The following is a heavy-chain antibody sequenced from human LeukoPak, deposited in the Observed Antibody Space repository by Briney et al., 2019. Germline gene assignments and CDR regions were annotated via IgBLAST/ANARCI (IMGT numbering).Heavy chain of an antibody. J-gene: IGHJ4*02. CDR3: ARSYSSSSFDY. CDR1: GGSFSGYY. Sequence: SETLSLTCAVYGGSFSGYYWSWIHQPPGKGLEWIGEINHSGSTNYNPSLKSRVTISVDTSKNQFSLKLSSVTAADTAVYYCARSYSSSSFDYWGQGTLVTVSS. CDR2: INHSGST. D-gene: IGHD6-6*01. V-gene: IGHV4-34*01.